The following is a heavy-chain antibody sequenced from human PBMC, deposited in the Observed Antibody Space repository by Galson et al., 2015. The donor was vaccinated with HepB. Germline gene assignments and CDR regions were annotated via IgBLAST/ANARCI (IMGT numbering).Heavy chain of an antibody. CDR2: INTNTGNP. CDR1: GYTFTSYP. V-gene: IGHV7-4-1*02. Sequence: SVKVSCKASGYTFTSYPMNWVRQAPGQGLEWMGWINTNTGNPTYAQGFTGRFVFSLDTSVSTAYLQISSLKAEDTAVYYCARDLRYCSSTSCYGGANWFDPWGQGTLVTVSS. CDR3: ARDLRYCSSTSCYGGANWFDP. J-gene: IGHJ5*02. D-gene: IGHD2-2*01.